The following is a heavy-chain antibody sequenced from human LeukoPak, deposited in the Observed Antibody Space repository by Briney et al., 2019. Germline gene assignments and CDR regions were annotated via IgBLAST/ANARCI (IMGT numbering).Heavy chain of an antibody. D-gene: IGHD2-15*01. Sequence: GGSLRLSCAASGFTVSSNYMSWVRQAPGKGLEWVSVIYSGGSTYYADSVKGRFTISRDNSKNTPYLQMNSLRAEDTAVYYCARLATYYYYGMDVWGQGTTVTVS. V-gene: IGHV3-53*01. CDR3: ARLATYYYYGMDV. CDR1: GFTVSSNY. CDR2: IYSGGST. J-gene: IGHJ6*02.